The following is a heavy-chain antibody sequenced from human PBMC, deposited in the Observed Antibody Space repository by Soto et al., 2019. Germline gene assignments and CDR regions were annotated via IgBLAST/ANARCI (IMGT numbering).Heavy chain of an antibody. V-gene: IGHV3-23*01. Sequence: EVQLLESGGGLVQPGGSLRLSCAASGFTFSSYGMNWVRQAPGKGLEWISAISASGGNTYYADSVKGRFTISRDNSKNTLYLQMNSLGAEETAVYYCAKPGYCSGGSCSNWFDPWGQGTLVTVSS. D-gene: IGHD2-15*01. J-gene: IGHJ5*02. CDR2: ISASGGNT. CDR3: AKPGYCSGGSCSNWFDP. CDR1: GFTFSSYG.